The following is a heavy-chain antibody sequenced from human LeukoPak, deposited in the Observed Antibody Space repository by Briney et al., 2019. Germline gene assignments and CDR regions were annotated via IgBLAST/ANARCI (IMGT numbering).Heavy chain of an antibody. J-gene: IGHJ5*02. Sequence: GGSLRLSCAASGFTFSSYSMNWVRQAPGKGLEWVSYISSSSSTIYYADSVKGRFTISRDNAKNSLYLQMNSLRAEDTAVYYCARDGWELAFDPWGQGTLVTVSS. CDR2: ISSSSSTI. V-gene: IGHV3-48*04. CDR1: GFTFSSYS. CDR3: ARDGWELAFDP. D-gene: IGHD1-26*01.